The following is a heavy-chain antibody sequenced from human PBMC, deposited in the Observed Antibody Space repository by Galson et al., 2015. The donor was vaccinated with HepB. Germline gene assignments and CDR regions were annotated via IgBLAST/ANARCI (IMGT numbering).Heavy chain of an antibody. CDR3: IRLGDLSGYSSR. V-gene: IGHV3-73*01. D-gene: IGHD2-2*01. J-gene: IGHJ4*02. CDR1: GFTFSGSA. Sequence: SLRLSCAASGFTFSGSAIHWVRQASGKGPEWVGRIGSKATNYATSYVPSMKGRFTISSDDSRTMAYLHMKRLKTEDTAAYYCIRLGDLSGYSSRWGQGTLVTVSS. CDR2: IGSKATNYAT.